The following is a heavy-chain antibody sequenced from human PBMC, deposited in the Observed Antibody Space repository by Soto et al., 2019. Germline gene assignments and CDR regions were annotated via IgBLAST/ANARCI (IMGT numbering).Heavy chain of an antibody. CDR3: AREEASSVGYYGMDV. V-gene: IGHV3-48*01. J-gene: IGHJ6*02. CDR1: GFTFSSYS. Sequence: ESGGGLVQPGGSLRLSCAASGFTFSSYSMNWVRQAPGNGLEGASYISSSSGTIYYADSVKGRFTISRDNAKNSLYLQKNSLRAEDTAVYYCAREEASSVGYYGMDVWGQGTTVTVSS. D-gene: IGHD2-15*01. CDR2: ISSSSGTI.